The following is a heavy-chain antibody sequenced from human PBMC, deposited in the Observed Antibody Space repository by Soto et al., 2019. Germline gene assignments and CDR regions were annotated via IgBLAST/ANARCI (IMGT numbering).Heavy chain of an antibody. CDR2: IGVYNGKT. J-gene: IGHJ4*02. V-gene: IGHV1-18*01. Sequence: ASVKVSGKASGYAFSHYGISWVRLAPGQGLEWMGWIGVYNGKTNYAQKLQGRVTMTTDTSMSTAYMELRSLRSDDTAVYYCARDLDGSGSYYTDFWGQGTLVTVSS. D-gene: IGHD3-10*01. CDR3: ARDLDGSGSYYTDF. CDR1: GYAFSHYG.